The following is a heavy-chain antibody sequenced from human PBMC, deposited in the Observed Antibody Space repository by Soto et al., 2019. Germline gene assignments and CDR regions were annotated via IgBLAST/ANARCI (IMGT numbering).Heavy chain of an antibody. CDR2: ISTSRSYT. V-gene: IGHV3-11*06. CDR1: GFTFSDYY. CDR3: AKDKAQQQLVRDRYYYYGMDV. D-gene: IGHD6-13*01. Sequence: GGSLRLSCAASGFTFSDYYMSWIRQAPGKGLEWVSYISTSRSYTNYADSVKGRFTISRDNAKNSLYLQMNSLRAEDTAVYYCAKDKAQQQLVRDRYYYYGMDVWGQGTTVTVSS. J-gene: IGHJ6*02.